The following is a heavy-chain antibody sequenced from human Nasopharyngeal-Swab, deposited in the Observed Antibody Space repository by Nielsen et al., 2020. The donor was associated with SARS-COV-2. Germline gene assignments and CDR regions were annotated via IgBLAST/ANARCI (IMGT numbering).Heavy chain of an antibody. CDR2: IRSTTSYR. CDR3: AKAYIAAAGTDGY. D-gene: IGHD6-13*01. J-gene: IGHJ4*02. CDR1: GFTFGSFA. V-gene: IGHV3-21*01. Sequence: GESLKISCAASGFTFGSFAMNWVRQAPGKGLEWVSSIRSTTSYRNYADSVKGRFTISRDNAKNSLYLQMNSLRAEDTAVYYCAKAYIAAAGTDGYWGQGTLVTVSS.